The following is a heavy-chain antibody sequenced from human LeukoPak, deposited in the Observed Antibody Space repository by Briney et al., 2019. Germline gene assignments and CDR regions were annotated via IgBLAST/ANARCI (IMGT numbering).Heavy chain of an antibody. CDR3: ARGGSEQLAPSPMDV. Sequence: SVKVSCKASGGTFSSYAISWVRQAPGQGLEWMGGIIPIFGTANYAQKFQGRVTITTDESTSTAYMELSTLSSEDTAVYYCARGGSEQLAPSPMDVWGKGTTVTVSS. D-gene: IGHD6-6*01. J-gene: IGHJ6*04. V-gene: IGHV1-69*05. CDR1: GGTFSSYA. CDR2: IIPIFGTA.